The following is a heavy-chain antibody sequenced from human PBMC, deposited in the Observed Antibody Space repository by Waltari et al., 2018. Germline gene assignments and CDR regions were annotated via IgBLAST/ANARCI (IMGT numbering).Heavy chain of an antibody. CDR1: GYSITTGFS. CDR2: ISHSGKT. J-gene: IGHJ5*02. V-gene: IGHV4-38-2*02. D-gene: IGHD2-21*01. Sequence: QVRLQESGPGLVKPSETLSLICDVSGYSITTGFSWGWIRQPPGKGLEVIGTISHSGKTYYNSSLESRGTISLDTSKNQFSLKLTSVTAADTAVYYCARECGADCPWGQGTLVTVSS. CDR3: ARECGADCP.